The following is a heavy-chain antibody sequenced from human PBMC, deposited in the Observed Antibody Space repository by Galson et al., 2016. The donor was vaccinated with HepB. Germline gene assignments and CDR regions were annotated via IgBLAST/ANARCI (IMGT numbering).Heavy chain of an antibody. Sequence: SLRLSCAASGFTFSSNAMTWVRQAPGKGLEWVSTISIGGGTTYYADSVKGRFTISRDISKNTLYLQMNSLRAEDTAVYYCAKDDIPPRYVDYWAQGTLVTVSS. J-gene: IGHJ4*02. CDR3: AKDDIPPRYVDY. CDR2: ISIGGGTT. CDR1: GFTFSSNA. V-gene: IGHV3-23*01. D-gene: IGHD3-16*02.